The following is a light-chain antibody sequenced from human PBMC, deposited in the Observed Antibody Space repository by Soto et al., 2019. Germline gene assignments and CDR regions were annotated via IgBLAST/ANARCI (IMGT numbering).Light chain of an antibody. CDR2: GSS. V-gene: IGKV3-20*01. CDR3: QQYGSSPPYT. J-gene: IGKJ2*01. Sequence: EVVLTQSPGTLSLSPGERATLSCRASQSVSNKYLAWYQQKPGQAPRLLIFGSSDRATGIPDRFSGSGSGTDFTFTISRLEPEDFAVYYFQQYGSSPPYTFGQGTKLEIK. CDR1: QSVSNKY.